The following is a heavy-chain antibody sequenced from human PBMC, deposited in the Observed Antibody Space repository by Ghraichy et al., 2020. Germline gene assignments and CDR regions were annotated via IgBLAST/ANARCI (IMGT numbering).Heavy chain of an antibody. CDR1: GYSFTGYG. Sequence: ASVKVSCKASGYSFTGYGLSWVRQAPGQGLEWIGWISAYIEDTNYAQSLQGRVTLTTDTSTSTAYMELRSLRSDDTAVYYCARDIVHCGGDCYRDTFDIWGQGTMVTVSS. V-gene: IGHV1-18*04. J-gene: IGHJ3*02. CDR3: ARDIVHCGGDCYRDTFDI. CDR2: ISAYIEDT. D-gene: IGHD2-21*02.